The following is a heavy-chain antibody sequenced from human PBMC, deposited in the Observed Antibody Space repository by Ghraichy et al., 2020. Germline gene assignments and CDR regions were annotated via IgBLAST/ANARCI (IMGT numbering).Heavy chain of an antibody. V-gene: IGHV4-59*01. CDR2: IYYSGST. CDR1: GGSISSYY. CDR3: ARGDDSSGYYYIAFDI. J-gene: IGHJ3*02. D-gene: IGHD3-22*01. Sequence: SETLSLTCTVSGGSISSYYWSWIRQPPGKGLEWIGYIYYSGSTNYNPSLKSRVTISVDTSKNQFSLKLSSVTAADTAVYYCARGDDSSGYYYIAFDIWGQGTMVTVSS.